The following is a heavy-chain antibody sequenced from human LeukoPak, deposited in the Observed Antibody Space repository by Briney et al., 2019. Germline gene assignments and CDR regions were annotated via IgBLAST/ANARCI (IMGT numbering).Heavy chain of an antibody. CDR3: AKDYTVSGYYFDY. Sequence: PGGSLRLSCAASGLTFSSYGMHWVRHAPNKGREWVTVISYDGSNKYCADSVKGRYTISRDNSKNTPYLQLNSLRAEDTAVYYCAKDYTVSGYYFDYWGQGTLVTVSS. V-gene: IGHV3-30*18. CDR2: ISYDGSNK. CDR1: GLTFSSYG. J-gene: IGHJ4*02. D-gene: IGHD3-16*01.